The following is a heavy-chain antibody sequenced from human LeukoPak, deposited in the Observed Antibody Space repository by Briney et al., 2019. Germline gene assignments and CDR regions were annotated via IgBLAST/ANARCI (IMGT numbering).Heavy chain of an antibody. Sequence: ASVKVSCKASGYQFISYTMSWVREAPGQGLEWMGWINTKTANPTYAQDFTGRFVFSLDTSVSTAYLQISGLKAGDTAVYYCARVAGFGERGMDVWGQGTTVTVSS. CDR1: GYQFISYT. CDR3: ARVAGFGERGMDV. J-gene: IGHJ6*02. D-gene: IGHD3-10*01. CDR2: INTKTANP. V-gene: IGHV7-4-1*02.